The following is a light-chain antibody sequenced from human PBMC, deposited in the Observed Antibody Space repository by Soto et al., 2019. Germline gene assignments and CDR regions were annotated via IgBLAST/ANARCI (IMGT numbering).Light chain of an antibody. V-gene: IGKV3-15*01. Sequence: EIVMTQSPATLSVSPGERATLSCRASQSVSSDLAWYQQKPGQAPRLLVYDVSSRATGIPARFSGSGSETEFTLTISSLQSEDFAVYYCQHYNDWPLTFGGGTKVEIK. CDR3: QHYNDWPLT. J-gene: IGKJ4*01. CDR1: QSVSSD. CDR2: DVS.